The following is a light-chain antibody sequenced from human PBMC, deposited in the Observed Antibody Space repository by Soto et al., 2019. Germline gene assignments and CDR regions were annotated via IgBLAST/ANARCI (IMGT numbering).Light chain of an antibody. CDR2: EVS. CDR1: SSDVGSYNL. CDR3: CSYAGSSTNV. V-gene: IGLV2-23*02. Sequence: QSVLTQPASVSGSPGQSITISCTGTSSDVGSYNLVSWYQQHPGKAPKLMIYEVSKRPSGVSNRFSGSRSDNTASLTISGLQAEDEADYYCCSYAGSSTNVFGTGTKLTVL. J-gene: IGLJ1*01.